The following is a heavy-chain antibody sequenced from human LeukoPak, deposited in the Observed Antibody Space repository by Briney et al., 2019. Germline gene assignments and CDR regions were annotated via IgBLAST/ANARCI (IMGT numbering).Heavy chain of an antibody. V-gene: IGHV4-59*01. D-gene: IGHD3-3*01. CDR1: GGSISSYY. Sequence: SETLSLTCTVSGGSISSYYWSWIRQPPGKGLEWIGYIYYSGSTNYNPSLKSRVTISVDTSKNQFSLKLSSVTAADTAVYYCASAYYDFWSGSPLSYYYYGMDVWGQGTTVTVSS. CDR3: ASAYYDFWSGSPLSYYYYGMDV. J-gene: IGHJ6*02. CDR2: IYYSGST.